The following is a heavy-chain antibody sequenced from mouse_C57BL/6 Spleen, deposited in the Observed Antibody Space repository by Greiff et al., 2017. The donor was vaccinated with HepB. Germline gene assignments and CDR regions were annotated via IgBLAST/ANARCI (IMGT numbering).Heavy chain of an antibody. CDR3: AIKYYGSNYVDY. Sequence: EVQLVESGGGLVKPGGSLKLSCAASGFTFSDYGMHWVRQAPEKGLEWVAYISSGSSTNYYADTVKSRFPISRNNTTNTLFLQITSLLYEDTTMYYCAIKYYGSNYVDYWGQGTTLTVSS. J-gene: IGHJ2*01. CDR2: ISSGSSTN. D-gene: IGHD1-1*01. CDR1: GFTFSDYG. V-gene: IGHV5-17*01.